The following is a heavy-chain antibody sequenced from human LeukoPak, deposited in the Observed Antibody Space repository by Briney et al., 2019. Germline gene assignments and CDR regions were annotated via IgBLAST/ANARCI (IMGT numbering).Heavy chain of an antibody. J-gene: IGHJ3*02. D-gene: IGHD6-19*01. CDR2: INHSGST. CDR1: GGSFSGYY. Sequence: SETLSLTCAVYGGSFSGYYWSWIRQPPGKGLEWIGEINHSGSTNYNPSLKSRVTISVDTSKNQFSLKLSSVTAADTAVYYCARRGYSSGWYSIDAFDIWGQGTMVTVSS. V-gene: IGHV4-34*01. CDR3: ARRGYSSGWYSIDAFDI.